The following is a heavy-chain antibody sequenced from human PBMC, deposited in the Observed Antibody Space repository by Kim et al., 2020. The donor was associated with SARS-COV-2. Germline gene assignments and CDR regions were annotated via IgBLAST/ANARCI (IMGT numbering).Heavy chain of an antibody. Sequence: SETLSLTCTVSGGSISSGGYYWSWIRQHPGKGLEWIGYIYYSGSTYYNPSLKSRVTISVDTSKNQFSLKLSSVTAADTAVYYCARAPYSSGWSFDYWGQGTLVTVSS. V-gene: IGHV4-31*03. D-gene: IGHD6-19*01. CDR1: GGSISSGGYY. CDR3: ARAPYSSGWSFDY. CDR2: IYYSGST. J-gene: IGHJ4*02.